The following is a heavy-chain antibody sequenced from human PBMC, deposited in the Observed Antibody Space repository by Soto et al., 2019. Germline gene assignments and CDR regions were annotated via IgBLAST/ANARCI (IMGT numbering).Heavy chain of an antibody. Sequence: QPGGSLRLSCAASGFTFSIYSMNRVRQAPGKGLEWVSCISSSSSTIYYADSVKGRFTISRDNAKNSLYLQMNSLRDEDTAVYYCARETLLRFLEWLPNFDYWGQGTLVTAPQ. CDR2: ISSSSSTI. CDR3: ARETLLRFLEWLPNFDY. J-gene: IGHJ4*02. CDR1: GFTFSIYS. V-gene: IGHV3-48*02. D-gene: IGHD3-3*01.